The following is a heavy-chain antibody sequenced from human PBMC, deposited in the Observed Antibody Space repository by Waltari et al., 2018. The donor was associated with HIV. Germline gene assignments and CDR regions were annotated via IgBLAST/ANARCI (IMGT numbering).Heavy chain of an antibody. D-gene: IGHD3-10*01. CDR2: ISYDGSNK. CDR3: AKEGSTAIIWFGELIRGLDY. Sequence: QVQLVESGGGVVQPGRSLRRSCAASGVTFSSYGMHWVRHAPGQGREWVAVISYDGSNKYYADSVKGRFTISRDNSKNTLYLQMNSLRAEDTAVYYCAKEGSTAIIWFGELIRGLDYWGQGTLVTVSS. J-gene: IGHJ4*02. V-gene: IGHV3-30*18. CDR1: GVTFSSYG.